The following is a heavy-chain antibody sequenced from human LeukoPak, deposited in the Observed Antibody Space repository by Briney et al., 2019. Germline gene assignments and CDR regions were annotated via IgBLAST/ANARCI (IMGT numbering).Heavy chain of an antibody. CDR2: IIPIFGTG. J-gene: IGHJ4*02. CDR3: AAHDYSNYFDY. CDR1: GGTFSSYA. D-gene: IGHD4-11*01. Sequence: SVKVSCKASGGTFSSYAISWVRQAPGQELEWMGGIIPIFGTGNYAQKFQGRVTITADESTSTAYMEFRSLRSEDTAVYYCAAHDYSNYFDYWGQGTLVTVSS. V-gene: IGHV1-69*13.